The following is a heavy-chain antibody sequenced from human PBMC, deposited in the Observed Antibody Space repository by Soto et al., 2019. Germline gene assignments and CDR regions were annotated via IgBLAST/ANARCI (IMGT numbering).Heavy chain of an antibody. CDR1: GGSISSGDYY. V-gene: IGHV4-30-4*01. CDR2: IYYSGST. CDR3: AREGPQIRFDP. J-gene: IGHJ5*02. Sequence: SETLSLTCTVSGGSISSGDYYWSWIRQPPGKGLEWIGYIYYSGSTYYNPSLKSRVTISVDTSKNQFSLKLSSVTAADTAVYYCAREGPQIRFDPWGQGTLVTVSS.